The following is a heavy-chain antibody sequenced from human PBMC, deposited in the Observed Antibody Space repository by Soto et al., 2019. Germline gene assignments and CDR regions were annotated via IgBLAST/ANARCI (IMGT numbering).Heavy chain of an antibody. CDR3: AKDPYCSSTSCYQTRNWFDP. D-gene: IGHD2-2*01. Sequence: LRLSCAASGFTFSSYAMIWVRHAPGKGLEWVSAISGSGGSTYYADSVKGRFTISRDNSKNTLYLQMNSLRAEDTAVYYCAKDPYCSSTSCYQTRNWFDPWGQGTLVTVSS. CDR1: GFTFSSYA. V-gene: IGHV3-23*01. J-gene: IGHJ5*02. CDR2: ISGSGGST.